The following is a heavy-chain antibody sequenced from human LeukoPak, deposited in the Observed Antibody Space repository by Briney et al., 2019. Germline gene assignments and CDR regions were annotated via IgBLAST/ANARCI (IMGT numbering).Heavy chain of an antibody. CDR1: GFTFSSYA. J-gene: IGHJ4*02. Sequence: GGSLRLSCAASGFTFSSYAMSWVRQAPGKGLEWVSAISGSGGSTYYADSVKGRFTISRDNSKNTLYLQMNSLRAEDTAVYYCAKGSSWYVGTNCAYWGQGTLVTVSS. CDR3: AKGSSWYVGTNCAY. V-gene: IGHV3-23*01. D-gene: IGHD6-13*01. CDR2: ISGSGGST.